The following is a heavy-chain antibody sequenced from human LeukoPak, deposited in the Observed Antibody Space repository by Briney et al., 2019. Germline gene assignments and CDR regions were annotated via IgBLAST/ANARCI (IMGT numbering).Heavy chain of an antibody. CDR3: ARRTNYYYYMDV. CDR1: GGTFSSYA. CDR2: TIPIFGTA. J-gene: IGHJ6*03. Sequence: SVKVSCKASGGTFSSYAIGWVRHAPGQGLEWMGGTIPIFGTANYAQKFQGRVTITADESTSTAYMELSSLRSEDTAVYYCARRTNYYYYMDVWGKGPTVTVPS. V-gene: IGHV1-69*13. D-gene: IGHD1-14*01.